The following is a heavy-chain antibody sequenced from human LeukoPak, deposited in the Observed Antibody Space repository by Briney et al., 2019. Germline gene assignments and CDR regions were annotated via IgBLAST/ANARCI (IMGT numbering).Heavy chain of an antibody. Sequence: GGSLRLSCATSGFTFSNYWMSWVRQAPGKGLEWVANIKQDGSEKYYVDSVKGRFTISRDNSKNTLYLQMNSLRAEDTAVYYCAKDQGPFIGLFDPWGQGTLVTVSS. V-gene: IGHV3-7*03. J-gene: IGHJ5*02. CDR2: IKQDGSEK. CDR1: GFTFSNYW. D-gene: IGHD2-15*01. CDR3: AKDQGPFIGLFDP.